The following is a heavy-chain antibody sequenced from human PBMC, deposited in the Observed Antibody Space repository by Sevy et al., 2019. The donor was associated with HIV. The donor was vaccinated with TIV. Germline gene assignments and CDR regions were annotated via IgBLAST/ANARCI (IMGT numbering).Heavy chain of an antibody. CDR3: ASGSQADEGY. Sequence: GGSLRLSCTASGFSFTTFALHWVRQAPGKRLEWVALISHDGTKKFYADSVRGRFTISRDNSNNTLYLQINTLRIDDTAVYYCASGSQADEGYWGQGTLVTVSS. D-gene: IGHD1-26*01. V-gene: IGHV3-30-3*01. CDR2: ISHDGTKK. J-gene: IGHJ4*02. CDR1: GFSFTTFA.